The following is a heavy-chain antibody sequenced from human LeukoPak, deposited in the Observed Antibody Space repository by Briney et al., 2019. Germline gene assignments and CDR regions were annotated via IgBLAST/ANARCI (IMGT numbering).Heavy chain of an antibody. V-gene: IGHV3-21*01. CDR1: GFAFSSYS. J-gene: IGHJ3*02. CDR2: ISSSSSYI. CDR3: ARSRTSTPRYFDWSDAFDI. D-gene: IGHD3-9*01. Sequence: GGSLRLSCAASGFAFSSYSMNWVRQAPGKGLEWVSSISSSSSYIYYADSVKGRFTISRDNAKNSLYLQMNSLRAEDTAVYYCARSRTSTPRYFDWSDAFDIWGQGTMVTVSS.